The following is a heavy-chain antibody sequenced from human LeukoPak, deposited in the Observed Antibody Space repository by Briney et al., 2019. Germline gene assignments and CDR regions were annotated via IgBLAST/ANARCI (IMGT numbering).Heavy chain of an antibody. D-gene: IGHD3-22*01. CDR1: GFTFRQYG. Sequence: GGSLRLSCAASGFTFRQYGIHGIRQAPGKGREGGSFIRPDGDTQNYADSVTGRFRISRDNSKNTVFLQMNSRRGHDTASYYCAKGTYYYDSHGLDAFEVWGQGTTLIVSS. J-gene: IGHJ3*01. CDR2: IRPDGDTQ. CDR3: AKGTYYYDSHGLDAFEV. V-gene: IGHV3-30*02.